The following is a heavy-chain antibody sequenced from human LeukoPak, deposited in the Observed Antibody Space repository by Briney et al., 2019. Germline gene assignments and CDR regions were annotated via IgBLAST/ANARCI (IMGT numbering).Heavy chain of an antibody. V-gene: IGHV1-8*01. CDR1: GYTFTSYD. CDR3: ARDEMATIGYAFDI. CDR2: MNPNSGNT. Sequence: ASVKVSCKASGYTFTSYDINWVRQATGQELEWMGWMNPNSGNTGYAQKFQGRVTMTRNTSISTAYMELSSLRSEDTAVYYCARDEMATIGYAFDIWGQGTMVTVSS. J-gene: IGHJ3*02. D-gene: IGHD5-24*01.